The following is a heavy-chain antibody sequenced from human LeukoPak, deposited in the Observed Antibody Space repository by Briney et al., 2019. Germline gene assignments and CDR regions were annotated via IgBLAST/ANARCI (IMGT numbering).Heavy chain of an antibody. Sequence: GASVKVSCKASGYTFTGYYMHWVRQAPGQGLEWMGWINPNSGGTNYAQKFQGRVTMTRDASISTAYMELSRLRSDDTAVYFCARTHITTWSGMDIWGQGTTVTVSS. V-gene: IGHV1-2*02. CDR3: ARTHITTWSGMDI. D-gene: IGHD3-22*01. CDR2: INPNSGGT. CDR1: GYTFTGYY. J-gene: IGHJ6*02.